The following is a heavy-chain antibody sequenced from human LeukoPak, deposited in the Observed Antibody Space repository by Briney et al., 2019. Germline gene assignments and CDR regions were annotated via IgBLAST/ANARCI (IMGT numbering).Heavy chain of an antibody. CDR1: GYTFTDYY. V-gene: IGHV1-8*02. J-gene: IGHJ4*02. Sequence: GASVKVSCKASGYTFTDYYMHWVRQATGQGLEWMGWMNPNSGNTGYAQKFQGRVTMTRNTSISTAYMELSSLRSEDTAVYYCARGRSSFFDYWGQGTLVTVSS. CDR3: ARGRSSFFDY. CDR2: MNPNSGNT. D-gene: IGHD3-10*01.